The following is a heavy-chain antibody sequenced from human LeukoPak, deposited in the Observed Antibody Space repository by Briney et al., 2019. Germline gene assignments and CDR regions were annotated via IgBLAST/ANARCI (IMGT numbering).Heavy chain of an antibody. CDR1: GFTFSTKS. CDR3: ASRDYFDY. CDR2: ITADSGTT. V-gene: IGHV3-48*02. J-gene: IGHJ4*02. Sequence: PGGSLRLSCAVSGFTFSTKSMNWVRQAPGKGLEWVSYITADSGTTYYADSVKGRFTISRDNAKNSLYLQMNSLRDEDTAVYYCASRDYFDYWGQGTLSPSPQ.